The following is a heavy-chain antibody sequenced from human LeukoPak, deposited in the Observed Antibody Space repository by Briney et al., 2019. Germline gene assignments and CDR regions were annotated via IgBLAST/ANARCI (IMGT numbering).Heavy chain of an antibody. D-gene: IGHD5-12*01. J-gene: IGHJ4*02. Sequence: GGSLRLSCAASGFTFSSYAMNWVRQAPGKGLEWVSAISGGGGTTYYADSVKRRFTISRDNSTNTLFLQMNSLRAEDTAVYYCAKDREGLSSGYDLEYFDYWGQGTLVTVSS. CDR2: ISGGGGTT. V-gene: IGHV3-23*01. CDR3: AKDREGLSSGYDLEYFDY. CDR1: GFTFSSYA.